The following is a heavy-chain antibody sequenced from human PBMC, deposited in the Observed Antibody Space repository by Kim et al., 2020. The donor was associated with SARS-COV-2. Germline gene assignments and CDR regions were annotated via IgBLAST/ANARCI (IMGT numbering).Heavy chain of an antibody. D-gene: IGHD3-22*01. V-gene: IGHV4-34*01. CDR1: GGSFSGYY. CDR2: INHSGST. CDR3: ARGRRITMIVVVGWFDP. J-gene: IGHJ5*02. Sequence: SETLSLTCAVYGGSFSGYYWSWIRQPPGKGLEWIGEINHSGSTNYNPSLKSRVTISVDTSKNQFSLKLSSVTAADTAVYYCARGRRITMIVVVGWFDPWGQGTLVTVSS.